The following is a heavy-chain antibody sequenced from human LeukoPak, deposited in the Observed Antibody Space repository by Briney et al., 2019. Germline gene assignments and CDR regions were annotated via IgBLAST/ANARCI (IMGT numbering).Heavy chain of an antibody. Sequence: SETLSLTCSVSGGSISSTSYYWGWIRQPPGKGLEWIGSILYSGITYYNPSLKSRVTISVDTSKNKFSLKLSSVTAADTAVYYCARVNYGDYAYYFDYWGLGTLVTVSS. CDR3: ARVNYGDYAYYFDY. D-gene: IGHD4-17*01. CDR2: ILYSGIT. V-gene: IGHV4-39*07. J-gene: IGHJ4*02. CDR1: GGSISSTSYY.